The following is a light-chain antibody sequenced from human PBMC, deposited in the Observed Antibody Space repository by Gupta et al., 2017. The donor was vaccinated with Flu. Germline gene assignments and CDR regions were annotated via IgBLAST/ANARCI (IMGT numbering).Light chain of an antibody. CDR3: GPWDSSRSAWV. CDR2: VNS. V-gene: IGLV1-51*01. J-gene: IGLJ3*02. CDR1: RSNIGSNY. Sequence: VTTSVSATRSNIGSNYFSRYLRLPGAAPKLLIFVNSKRTAGIPDRFSGSKCETSATLVITGLQTGEEADYYCGPWDSSRSAWVFGGGTKLTVL.